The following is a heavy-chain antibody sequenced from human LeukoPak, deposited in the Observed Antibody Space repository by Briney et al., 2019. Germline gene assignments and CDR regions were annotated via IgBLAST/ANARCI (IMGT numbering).Heavy chain of an antibody. D-gene: IGHD2-2*01. J-gene: IGHJ4*02. CDR2: IYHSGST. CDR1: GGSISSSNW. CDR3: ARDGLSSTSDFDY. V-gene: IGHV4-4*02. Sequence: PSETLSLTCAVSGGSISSSNWWSWVRQPPGKGLEWMGEIYHSGSTNYNPSLKSRVTVSVDKSKNQFSLKLSSVTAADTAVYYCARDGLSSTSDFDYWGQGTLVTVSS.